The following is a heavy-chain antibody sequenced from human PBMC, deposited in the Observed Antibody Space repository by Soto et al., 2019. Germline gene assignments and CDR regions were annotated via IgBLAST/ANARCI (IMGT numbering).Heavy chain of an antibody. J-gene: IGHJ3*01. Sequence: QVQLVQSGAELKKPGASVNISCQASGYTFSDTLINWVRQGPGQRLEWMGWINPANGNTRYSEQFQGRVTISSLSSASTAYVALSDLKAEDTAVYDCALYIVSVGPRTNDAFDVWGQGTMMTVSS. V-gene: IGHV1-3*01. CDR3: ALYIVSVGPRTNDAFDV. CDR1: GYTFSDTL. D-gene: IGHD1-26*01. CDR2: INPANGNT.